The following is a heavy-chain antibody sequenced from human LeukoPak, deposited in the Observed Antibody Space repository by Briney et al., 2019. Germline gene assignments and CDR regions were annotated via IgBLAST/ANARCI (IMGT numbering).Heavy chain of an antibody. V-gene: IGHV4-34*01. Sequence: SETLSLTCAVYGGSFSGYYWSWIRQPPGKGLEWIGEINHSGSTNYNPSLKSRVTISVDTSKNQFSLKLSSVTAADTAVYYCAGYARSGYWAYYYYYMDVWGKGTTVTVSS. J-gene: IGHJ6*03. D-gene: IGHD3-3*01. CDR3: AGYARSGYWAYYYYYMDV. CDR2: INHSGST. CDR1: GGSFSGYY.